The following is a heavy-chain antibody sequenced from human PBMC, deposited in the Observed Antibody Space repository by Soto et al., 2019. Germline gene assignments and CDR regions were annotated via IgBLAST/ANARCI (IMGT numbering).Heavy chain of an antibody. CDR3: ARAYADPTYPYGMDV. D-gene: IGHD4-17*01. CDR2: INAGNGNT. V-gene: IGHV1-3*01. CDR1: GYTFTNYI. Sequence: QVQLVQSGAEVKKPGASVKVSCKASGYTFTNYIMHWVRQAPGQRLKWMGWINAGNGNTKYSQKFQGRVTITRDTSASTAYMELSSLRSEDTAVYYCARAYADPTYPYGMDVWGQGTTVTVSS. J-gene: IGHJ6*02.